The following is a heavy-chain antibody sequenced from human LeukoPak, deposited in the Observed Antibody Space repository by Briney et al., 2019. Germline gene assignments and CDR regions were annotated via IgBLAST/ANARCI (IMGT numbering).Heavy chain of an antibody. CDR3: ARGVVIAPQPFDH. Sequence: SETLCLTCTVSGGSISSYYRSWVRQPPGKGLEWIGYIYYSGSANYNPSLKSRGTISVDTSKNQFSLKLSSVIVADTAGYSCARGVVIAPQPFDHWGPGTPVTGSS. V-gene: IGHV4-59*01. J-gene: IGHJ4*02. D-gene: IGHD2-21*01. CDR2: IYYSGSA. CDR1: GGSISSYY.